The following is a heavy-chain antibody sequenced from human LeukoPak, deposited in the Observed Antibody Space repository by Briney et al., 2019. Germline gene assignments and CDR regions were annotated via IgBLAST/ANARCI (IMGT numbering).Heavy chain of an antibody. CDR2: ISYDGSNK. D-gene: IGHD3-22*01. Sequence: GGSLRLSCAASGFTFSSYGMHWVRQAPGKGLEWVAVISYDGSNKYYADSEKGRFTISRDNSKNTLYLQMNSLRAEDTAVYYCAKALVIGYDSSGSVAFDIWGQGTMVTVSS. V-gene: IGHV3-30*18. J-gene: IGHJ3*02. CDR3: AKALVIGYDSSGSVAFDI. CDR1: GFTFSSYG.